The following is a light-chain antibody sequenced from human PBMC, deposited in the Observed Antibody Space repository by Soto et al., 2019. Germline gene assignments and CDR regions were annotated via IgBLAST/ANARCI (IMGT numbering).Light chain of an antibody. CDR1: SSNIGSNY. Sequence: QAVVTQPPSASGTPGQRVTISCSGSSSNIGSNYVYWYQQLPGTAPKLLIYRNNQRPSGVPDRFSGSKSGTSASLAISGLRSEDEADYYCAAWDDSLSGRGVVFGGGTQLTVL. CDR2: RNN. V-gene: IGLV1-47*01. CDR3: AAWDDSLSGRGVV. J-gene: IGLJ2*01.